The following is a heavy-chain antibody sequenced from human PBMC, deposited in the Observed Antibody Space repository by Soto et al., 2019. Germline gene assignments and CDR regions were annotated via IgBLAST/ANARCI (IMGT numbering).Heavy chain of an antibody. CDR1: GYTFANSC. CDR3: ARSPRSSPYFDY. V-gene: IGHV5-51*01. J-gene: IGHJ4*02. D-gene: IGHD6-13*01. Sequence: GALRLSSQCTGYTFANSCIGGIRELPGKGLERMGIIYPGDHETRYSPSFHGKVTISADKSINTAYLQWNSLEASDTAFYFCARSPRSSPYFDYWGQGALVTVSS. CDR2: IYPGDHET.